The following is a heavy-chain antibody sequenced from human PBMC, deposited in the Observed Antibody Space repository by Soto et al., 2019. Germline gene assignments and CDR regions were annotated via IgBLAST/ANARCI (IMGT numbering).Heavy chain of an antibody. V-gene: IGHV1-46*01. CDR2: LDPSGGTA. D-gene: IGHD3-22*01. CDR3: AREGEYYFVSSAYDFLN. J-gene: IGHJ1*01. CDR1: GYSFTSYY. Sequence: ASVKVSCKASGYSFTSYYMPWVRPAPGQGLEWRGMLDPSGGTATYAQKFQGRVTMTTDTYTHTVNMELNSLRSEDTAFYYCAREGEYYFVSSAYDFLNWG.